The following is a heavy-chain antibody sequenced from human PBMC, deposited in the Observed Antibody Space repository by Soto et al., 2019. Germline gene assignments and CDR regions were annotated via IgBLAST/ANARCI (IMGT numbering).Heavy chain of an antibody. D-gene: IGHD1-26*01. CDR2: INPSGGST. Sequence: ASVKVSCKASGYTFTSYYMHWVRQAPGQGLEWMGIINPSGGSTSYAQKFQGRVTMTRDTSTNTVYMEPSSLRSEDTAVYYCARCVVGATVYYFDYWGQGTLVTV. V-gene: IGHV1-46*01. CDR3: ARCVVGATVYYFDY. CDR1: GYTFTSYY. J-gene: IGHJ4*02.